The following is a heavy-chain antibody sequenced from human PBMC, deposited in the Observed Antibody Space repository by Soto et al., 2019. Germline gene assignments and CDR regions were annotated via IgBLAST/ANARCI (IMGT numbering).Heavy chain of an antibody. CDR2: TYYTGLT. Sequence: QVQLQESGPALVRPSETLSLTCTVSGGSLSPYYWNWIRQSPGKALEWIGSTYYTGLTTYNPSLRSRVTMSLDTSKNQFSLNLSSVTAADTAVYFCAKTRAPGEYDYWGQGALVTVSS. V-gene: IGHV4-59*08. CDR1: GGSLSPYY. J-gene: IGHJ4*02. D-gene: IGHD3-10*01. CDR3: AKTRAPGEYDY.